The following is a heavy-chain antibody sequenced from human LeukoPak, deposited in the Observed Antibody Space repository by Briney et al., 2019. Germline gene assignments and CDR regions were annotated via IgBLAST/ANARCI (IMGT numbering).Heavy chain of an antibody. D-gene: IGHD5-12*01. Sequence: ASVKVSSKASGYSFTGYYMHRVRQAPGQGLEWMGWIDPNSGGTNYAQKFQGRVTMTRDTSISTAYMELSRLRSDDTAVYYCARGVATTNLPQYYYYMDVWGKGTTVTVSS. V-gene: IGHV1-2*02. CDR2: IDPNSGGT. CDR1: GYSFTGYY. CDR3: ARGVATTNLPQYYYYMDV. J-gene: IGHJ6*03.